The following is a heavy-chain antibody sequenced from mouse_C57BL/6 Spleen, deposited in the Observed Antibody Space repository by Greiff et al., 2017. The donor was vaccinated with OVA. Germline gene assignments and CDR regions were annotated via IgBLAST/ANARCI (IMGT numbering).Heavy chain of an antibody. Sequence: QVQLKQPGAELVKPGASVKLSCKASGYTFTSYWMHWVKQRPGQGLEWIGMIHPNSGSTNYNEKFKSKATLTVDKSSSTAYMQLSSLTSEDSAVYYCARYDSPFDYWGQGTTLTVSS. D-gene: IGHD2-4*01. CDR1: GYTFTSYW. CDR3: ARYDSPFDY. V-gene: IGHV1-64*01. CDR2: IHPNSGST. J-gene: IGHJ2*01.